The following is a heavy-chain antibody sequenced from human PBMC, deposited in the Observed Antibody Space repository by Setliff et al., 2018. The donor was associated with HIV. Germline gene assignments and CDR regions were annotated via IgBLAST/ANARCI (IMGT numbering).Heavy chain of an antibody. J-gene: IGHJ5*01. CDR1: GGSITSGGHY. CDR3: ARGGNSRAAWFDS. CDR2: IHYTGSN. V-gene: IGHV4-31*02. Sequence: SQTLSLTCSVSGGSITSGGHYWSWIRHLPGKGLEWIGYIHYTGSNFYNPSLTDRLTLSVDTSDNQFSLKLTSVTAADTAVYYCARGGNSRAAWFDSWGQGTLVTVS. D-gene: IGHD5-12*01.